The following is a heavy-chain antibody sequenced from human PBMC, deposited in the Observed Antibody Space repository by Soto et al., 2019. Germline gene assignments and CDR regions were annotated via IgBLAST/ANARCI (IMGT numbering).Heavy chain of an antibody. J-gene: IGHJ3*02. CDR3: AKDITYDSYTRAFDI. CDR1: GFTFSSYA. V-gene: IGHV3-23*01. D-gene: IGHD3-22*01. Sequence: GSLSLSCAASGFTFSSYAMSWVRQAPGKGLEWVSAISGSGGSTYYADSVKGGFTISRDNSKNTRYLQMNSLRAEDTAVYYCAKDITYDSYTRAFDIWGQGTMVTVSS. CDR2: ISGSGGST.